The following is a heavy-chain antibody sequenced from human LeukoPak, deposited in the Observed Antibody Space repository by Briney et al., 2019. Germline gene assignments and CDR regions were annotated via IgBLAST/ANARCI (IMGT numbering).Heavy chain of an antibody. Sequence: GGSLRLSCAASGFIFSSYGTNWVRQAPGKGLEWVASIDTTSYTYHADSVKGRFTISRDNAKMSLFLQMNSLRPEDTAVYFCATEGRGVHFDSWGQGTLVTVSS. D-gene: IGHD3-10*01. J-gene: IGHJ4*02. CDR2: IDTTSYT. V-gene: IGHV3-21*01. CDR3: ATEGRGVHFDS. CDR1: GFIFSSYG.